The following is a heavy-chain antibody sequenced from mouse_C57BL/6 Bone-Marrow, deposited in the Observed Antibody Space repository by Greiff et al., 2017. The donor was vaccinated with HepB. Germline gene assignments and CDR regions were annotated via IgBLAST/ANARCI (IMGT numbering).Heavy chain of an antibody. V-gene: IGHV1-61*01. D-gene: IGHD2-4*01. Sequence: QVQLKQSGAELVRPGSSVKLSCKASGYTFTRYWMDWVKQRPGQGLEWIGNIYPSDSETHYNQKFKDKATLTVDKSSSTAYMQLSSLTSEDSAVYYCARGGDYDGRGYYAMDYWGQGTSVTVSS. CDR2: IYPSDSET. J-gene: IGHJ4*01. CDR1: GYTFTRYW. CDR3: ARGGDYDGRGYYAMDY.